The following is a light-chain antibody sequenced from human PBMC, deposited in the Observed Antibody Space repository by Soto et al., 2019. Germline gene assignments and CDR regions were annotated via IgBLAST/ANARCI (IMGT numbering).Light chain of an antibody. CDR3: SAWDGSLSPHVV. Sequence: QSALTQPASVSGSPGQSITISCTGTSSDVGGYNYVSWYQQHPGKAPKVMIFEVSSRPSWVSNRFSGSKSGNTASLTISGLQAEDEADYYCSAWDGSLSPHVVFGGGTKVTVL. J-gene: IGLJ2*01. CDR1: SSDVGGYNY. V-gene: IGLV2-14*01. CDR2: EVS.